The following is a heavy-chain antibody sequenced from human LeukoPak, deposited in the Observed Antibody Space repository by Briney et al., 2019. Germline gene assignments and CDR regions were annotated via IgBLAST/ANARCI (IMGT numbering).Heavy chain of an antibody. V-gene: IGHV4-34*01. D-gene: IGHD2-2*02. CDR2: INHSGST. CDR1: GGSFSGYY. Sequence: PSETLSLTCAVYGGSFSGYYWSWIRQPPGKGLEWIGEINHSGSTNYNPSLKGRVTISVDTSKNQFSLKLSSVTAADTAVYYCARARGVVEGVVVPAAIFDYWGQGTLVTVSS. CDR3: ARARGVVEGVVVPAAIFDY. J-gene: IGHJ4*02.